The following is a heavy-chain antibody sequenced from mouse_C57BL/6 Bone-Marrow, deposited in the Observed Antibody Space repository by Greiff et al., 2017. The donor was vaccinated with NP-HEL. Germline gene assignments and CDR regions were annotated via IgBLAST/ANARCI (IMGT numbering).Heavy chain of an antibody. Sequence: VKLVESGAELARPGASVKLSCKASGYTFTSYGISWVKQRTGQGLEWIGEIYPRSGNTYYNEKFKGKATLTADKSSSTAYMELRSLTSEDSAVYVCAREEIYYYGWFAYWGQGTLVTVSA. CDR1: GYTFTSYG. V-gene: IGHV1-81*01. CDR2: IYPRSGNT. D-gene: IGHD1-1*01. CDR3: AREEIYYYGWFAY. J-gene: IGHJ3*01.